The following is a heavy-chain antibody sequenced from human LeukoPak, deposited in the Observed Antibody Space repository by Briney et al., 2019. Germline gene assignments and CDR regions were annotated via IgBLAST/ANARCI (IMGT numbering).Heavy chain of an antibody. D-gene: IGHD3-9*01. CDR3: ARDRYYDILTDYYMDV. J-gene: IGHJ6*03. CDR2: INPSGGST. V-gene: IGHV1-46*01. CDR1: GYTFTSYY. Sequence: ASVKVSCKASGYTFTSYYMHWVRQAPGQGLEWMGIINPSGGSTSYARKFQGRVTMTTDTSTSTAYMELRSLRSDDTAVYYCARDRYYDILTDYYMDVWGKGTTVTISS.